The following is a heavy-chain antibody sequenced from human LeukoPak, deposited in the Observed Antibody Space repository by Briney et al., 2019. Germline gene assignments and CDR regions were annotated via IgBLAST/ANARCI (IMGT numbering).Heavy chain of an antibody. J-gene: IGHJ4*02. CDR2: IYTSGST. CDR1: GGSISNYY. V-gene: IGHV4-4*07. D-gene: IGHD3-22*01. CDR3: ARGQPYYDSSGYYFDY. Sequence: SETLSLTCTVSGGSISNYYWSWIRQPAGKGLEWIGRIYTSGSTYYNPSLKSRVAISVDTSKNQFSLKLSSVTAADTAVYYCARGQPYYDSSGYYFDYWGQGTLVTVSS.